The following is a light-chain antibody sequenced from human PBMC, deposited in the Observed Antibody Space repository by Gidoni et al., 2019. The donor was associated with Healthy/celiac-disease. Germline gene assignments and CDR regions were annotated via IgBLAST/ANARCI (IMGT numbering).Light chain of an antibody. CDR1: QSVSSN. Sequence: DIVMTQSPATLSVSPGERATLSCRASQSVSSNLAWYQQKPGQAPRLLLYGASTRATGIPARFSGSGSWTEFTLTISSLQSEDFAVYYCQQYNNWPRAWTFGQGTKVEIK. V-gene: IGKV3-15*01. CDR3: QQYNNWPRAWT. J-gene: IGKJ1*01. CDR2: GAS.